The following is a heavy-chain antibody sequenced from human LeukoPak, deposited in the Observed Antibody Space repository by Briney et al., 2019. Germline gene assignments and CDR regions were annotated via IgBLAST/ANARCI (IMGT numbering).Heavy chain of an antibody. V-gene: IGHV1-3*01. Sequence: ASVKVSCKASGYTFTSYAMHWVRQAPGQRLEWMGWINAGNGNTKYSQKFQGRVTITRDTSASTAYMELSSLRSEDTAVHYCCSAGYGSGSYAFDYWGQGTLVTVSS. D-gene: IGHD3-10*01. CDR2: INAGNGNT. CDR3: CSAGYGSGSYAFDY. CDR1: GYTFTSYA. J-gene: IGHJ4*02.